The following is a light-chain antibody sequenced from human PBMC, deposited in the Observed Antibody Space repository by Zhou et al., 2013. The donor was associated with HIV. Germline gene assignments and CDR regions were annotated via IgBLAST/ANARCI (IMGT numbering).Light chain of an antibody. CDR3: QQYGSSPGLT. Sequence: EIVLTQSPGTLSLTPGERATLSCRASQTIRSYYLAWYQQKPGQAPRLLIYGASSRATGIPDRFSGSGSGTDFTLTISRLEPEDFAVYYCQQYGSSPGLTFGGGTKVEIK. CDR2: GAS. J-gene: IGKJ4*01. CDR1: QTIRSYY. V-gene: IGKV3-20*01.